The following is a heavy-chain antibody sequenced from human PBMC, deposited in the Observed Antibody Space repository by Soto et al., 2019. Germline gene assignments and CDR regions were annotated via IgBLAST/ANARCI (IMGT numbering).Heavy chain of an antibody. CDR2: ISYVGSSQ. Sequence: GGSLRLSCAVSGFAFSGYAMHWVRQAPGKGLEWVARISYVGSSQVYADSVKGRFTISRDNSERTLSLQMNSLRPEDTAVYYCARDQTYYDSRYGMDVWGQGTTVTVSS. CDR1: GFAFSGYA. J-gene: IGHJ6*02. D-gene: IGHD3-16*01. CDR3: ARDQTYYDSRYGMDV. V-gene: IGHV3-30*04.